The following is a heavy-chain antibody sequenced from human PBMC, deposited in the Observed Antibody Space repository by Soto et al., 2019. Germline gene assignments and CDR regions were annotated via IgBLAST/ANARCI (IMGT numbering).Heavy chain of an antibody. D-gene: IGHD2-15*01. V-gene: IGHV3-73*02. J-gene: IGHJ6*02. Sequence: EVQLVESGGGLVQPGGSLKLSCAASGFTFSDSAMHWVRQASGKGLEWVGRIRSKANSDATAYAASVKGRFTISRDDSKNTAYLQMNSRKIEDTAVYYCTKPAGVVVAATTYYYGMDVWGQGTTVTVSS. CDR1: GFTFSDSA. CDR3: TKPAGVVVAATTYYYGMDV. CDR2: IRSKANSDAT.